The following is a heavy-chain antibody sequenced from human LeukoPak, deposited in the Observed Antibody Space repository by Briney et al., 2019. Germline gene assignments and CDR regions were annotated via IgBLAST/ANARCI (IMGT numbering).Heavy chain of an antibody. CDR3: ARVDADYFDY. J-gene: IGHJ4*02. V-gene: IGHV4-34*01. CDR1: GGSFSGYY. CDR2: IYHSGST. D-gene: IGHD3/OR15-3a*01. Sequence: SETLSLTCAVYGGSFSGYYWSWIRQPPGKGLEWIGSIYHSGSTYYNPSLKSRVTISVDASKNQFSLKLSSVTAADTAVYYCARVDADYFDYWGQGTLVTVSS.